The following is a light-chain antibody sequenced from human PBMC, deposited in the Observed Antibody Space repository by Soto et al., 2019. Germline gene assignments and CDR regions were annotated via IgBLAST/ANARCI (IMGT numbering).Light chain of an antibody. CDR2: ENN. CDR3: GTWDSSLGAYV. J-gene: IGLJ1*01. CDR1: SSNIGNNY. Sequence: QSVLTQPPSLSAVPGQKVTISCSGSSSNIGNNYVSWYQQLPGTAPKLLIYENNKRPSGIPDRFSGSKSGTSATLGITGLQTGDEADYYCGTWDSSLGAYVFGTGTKVTVL. V-gene: IGLV1-51*02.